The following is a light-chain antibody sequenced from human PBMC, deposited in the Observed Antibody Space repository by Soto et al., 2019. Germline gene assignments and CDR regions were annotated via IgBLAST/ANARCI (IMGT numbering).Light chain of an antibody. CDR1: SSGIGSYNL. J-gene: IGLJ1*01. CDR2: EGT. V-gene: IGLV2-23*01. Sequence: QSALTQPASVSGSPGQSITMSCTATSSGIGSYNLVSWYQHHPGNAPKLLIYEGTERPSGVSARFSGSRSGNTASLTISGLQAEDEADYHCCSYVGSSTYVFGTGTKPTVL. CDR3: CSYVGSSTYV.